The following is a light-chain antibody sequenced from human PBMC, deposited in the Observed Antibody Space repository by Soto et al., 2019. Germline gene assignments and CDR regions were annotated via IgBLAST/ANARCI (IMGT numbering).Light chain of an antibody. J-gene: IGKJ1*01. Sequence: DIQMTQSPSTLSASVGDRVTITCRASQSISSWLAWYQQKPGKAPKLLIYKASSLESGVPSRFSGSGSGTELTLTISRLQPDDFATYYCQQYNSYWTFGQGTKGEIK. CDR3: QQYNSYWT. CDR2: KAS. V-gene: IGKV1-5*03. CDR1: QSISSW.